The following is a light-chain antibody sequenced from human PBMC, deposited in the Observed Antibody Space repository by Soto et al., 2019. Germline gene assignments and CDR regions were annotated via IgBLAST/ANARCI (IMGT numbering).Light chain of an antibody. CDR3: QQYGSSPYT. J-gene: IGKJ2*01. V-gene: IGKV3-20*01. Sequence: EIVLTQSPGTLSLSPGERATLSCRASQSVSSSYLAWYKQKPGHAPRLLIYGASSRATGIPDRFSGSGSGTDFTLTISRLEPEDFAVYYCQQYGSSPYTFGQGTKLEIK. CDR1: QSVSSSY. CDR2: GAS.